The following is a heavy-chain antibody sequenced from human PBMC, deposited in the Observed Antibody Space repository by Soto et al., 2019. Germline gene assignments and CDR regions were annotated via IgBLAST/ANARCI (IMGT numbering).Heavy chain of an antibody. V-gene: IGHV3-49*03. J-gene: IGHJ3*02. CDR3: HNVWFGELLFFFGQDDAFDI. Sequence: GGSLRLSCTASGFTFGDYAMSWFRQAPGKGLEWVGFIRSKAYGGTTEYAASVKGRFTISRDDSKSIAYLQMNSLKTEDTAVYYCHNVWFGELLFFFGQDDAFDIWGQGTMVTVSS. CDR2: IRSKAYGGTT. D-gene: IGHD3-10*01. CDR1: GFTFGDYA.